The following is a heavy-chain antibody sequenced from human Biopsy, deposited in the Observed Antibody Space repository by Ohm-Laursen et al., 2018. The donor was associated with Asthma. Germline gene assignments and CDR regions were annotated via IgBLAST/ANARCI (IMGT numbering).Heavy chain of an antibody. D-gene: IGHD5-12*01. J-gene: IGHJ4*02. V-gene: IGHV3-30*18. CDR1: GFMFRSFG. Sequence: SLRLSCTASGFMFRSFGMHWVRQAPGKGLEWVAVISYDGNHKFYEDSVGGRFTISRDNSKNTLYLQMNSLRTEDTAVYYCAKRRGYSGHDNDYWGQGTLVIVSS. CDR3: AKRRGYSGHDNDY. CDR2: ISYDGNHK.